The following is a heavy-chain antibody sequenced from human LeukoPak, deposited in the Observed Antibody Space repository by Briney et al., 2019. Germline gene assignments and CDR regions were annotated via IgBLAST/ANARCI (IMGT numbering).Heavy chain of an antibody. D-gene: IGHD2-15*01. CDR3: ATGIGSGGSCSRAECNWFDP. J-gene: IGHJ5*02. V-gene: IGHV3-30-3*01. CDR2: ISYDGSNK. CDR1: GYTFTSYA. Sequence: SCKASGYTFTSYAMHWVRQAPGKGLEWVAVISYDGSNKYYADSVKGRFTISRDNSKNTLYLQMNSLRAEDTAVYYCATGIGSGGSCSRAECNWFDPWGQGTLVTVSS.